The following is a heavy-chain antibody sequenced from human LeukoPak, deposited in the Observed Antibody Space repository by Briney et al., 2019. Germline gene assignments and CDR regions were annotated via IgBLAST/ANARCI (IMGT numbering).Heavy chain of an antibody. CDR3: AREQTPAPYGDYYYYGMDV. J-gene: IGHJ6*02. Sequence: GGSLRLSCAASGFTFSSYWMHWVRQAPGKGLVWVSRINSDGSSTSYADSVKGRFTISRDNAKNTLYLQMNSLRAEDTAVYYCAREQTPAPYGDYYYYGMDVWGQGTTVTVSS. D-gene: IGHD4-17*01. V-gene: IGHV3-74*01. CDR2: INSDGSST. CDR1: GFTFSSYW.